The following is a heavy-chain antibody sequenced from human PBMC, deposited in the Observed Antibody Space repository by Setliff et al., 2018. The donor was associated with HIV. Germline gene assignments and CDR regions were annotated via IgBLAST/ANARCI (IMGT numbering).Heavy chain of an antibody. V-gene: IGHV4-39*07. CDR3: ARFTVVVFGAGEPSWFDP. CDR1: GGSISSSRYY. J-gene: IGHJ5*02. CDR2: IYYSGTP. D-gene: IGHD2-15*01. Sequence: PSETLSLTCTVSGGSISSSRYYWGWIRQPPGMGLEWIGSIYYSGTPYYNPSLKIRVTISVDTSKNQFSLNLTSVTAADTAMYFCARFTVVVFGAGEPSWFDPWGQGILVTVSS.